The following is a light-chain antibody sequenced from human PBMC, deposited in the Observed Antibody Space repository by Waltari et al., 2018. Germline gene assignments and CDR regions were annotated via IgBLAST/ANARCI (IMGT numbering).Light chain of an antibody. Sequence: EIVLTQSPGTLSLSPGERATLSCRASQRVSSSYLAWYQQKPGQAPRLLIYGASSRATGIPDRFSGSGSGTDFTLTISRLEPEDFAVYYCQQYGSSPQTFGQGTKVEIK. V-gene: IGKV3-20*01. J-gene: IGKJ1*01. CDR1: QRVSSSY. CDR2: GAS. CDR3: QQYGSSPQT.